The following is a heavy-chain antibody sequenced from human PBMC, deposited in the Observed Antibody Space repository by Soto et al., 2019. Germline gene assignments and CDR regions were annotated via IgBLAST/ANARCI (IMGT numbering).Heavy chain of an antibody. CDR2: ISSRSSTI. D-gene: IGHD6-19*01. CDR3: ARDQWLIRGPDY. J-gene: IGHJ4*02. CDR1: GFTFSSYS. Sequence: VGSLRLSCAASGFTFSSYSMNWVRQAPGKGLEWVSYISSRSSTIYYADSVKGRFTISRDNAKNSLYLQMNSLRDEDTAVYYCARDQWLIRGPDYWGQGTLVTVSS. V-gene: IGHV3-48*02.